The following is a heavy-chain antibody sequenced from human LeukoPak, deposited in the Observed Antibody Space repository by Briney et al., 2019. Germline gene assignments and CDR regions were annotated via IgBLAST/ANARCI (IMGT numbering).Heavy chain of an antibody. Sequence: SETLSLTCADSGGSLSSGGYSWSWIRLQPGKGLEWLGYIYYSGSTSYNTPLKSRVTISVDTSKNQFSLKLSSVTAADTAVYYCARDRVYYDSSGYVPLLTPGRVWGQGTMVTVSS. V-gene: IGHV4-30-2*05. D-gene: IGHD3-22*01. CDR1: GGSLSSGGYS. CDR3: ARDRVYYDSSGYVPLLTPGRV. J-gene: IGHJ3*01. CDR2: IYYSGST.